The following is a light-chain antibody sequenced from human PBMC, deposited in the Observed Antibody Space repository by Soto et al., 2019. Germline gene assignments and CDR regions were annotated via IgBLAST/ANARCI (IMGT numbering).Light chain of an antibody. Sequence: DIQMTQSPSSLSASVGDRVTITCRASQGISNSLAWYQQKPGKVPKLLIYTASTLQSGVPSRFSGSGSGTDFTLTISSLQPEDVATYYCQKYYSAPPITFGPGTKVDIK. CDR2: TAS. CDR3: QKYYSAPPIT. CDR1: QGISNS. J-gene: IGKJ3*01. V-gene: IGKV1-27*01.